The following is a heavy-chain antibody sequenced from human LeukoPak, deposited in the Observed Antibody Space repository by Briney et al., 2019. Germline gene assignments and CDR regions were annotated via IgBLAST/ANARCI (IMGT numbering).Heavy chain of an antibody. CDR3: ARDGLYYDSSGRSWFDP. D-gene: IGHD3-22*01. J-gene: IGHJ5*02. CDR1: GFTFSSYS. Sequence: GGSLRLSCAASGFTFSSYSMNWVRQAPGKGLEWVSSISSSSCYIYYAYSVSGRLILSSDNAKKSLYLQVNSLRAEDTAVYYCARDGLYYDSSGRSWFDPWGQGTLVTVSS. CDR2: ISSSSCYI. V-gene: IGHV3-21*01.